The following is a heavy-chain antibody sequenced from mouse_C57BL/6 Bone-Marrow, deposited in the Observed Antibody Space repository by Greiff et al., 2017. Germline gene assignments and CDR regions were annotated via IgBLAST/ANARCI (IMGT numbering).Heavy chain of an antibody. CDR1: GYTFTSYG. Sequence: VQLKESGAELVRPGSSVKMSCKTSGYTFTSYGINWVKQRPGQGLEWIGYIYIGNGYTAYNEKFKGKATLTSDTSSSTAYMQLSSLTSEDSAIYFCARSSYYYGPAWFAYWGQGTLVTVSA. D-gene: IGHD1-1*01. V-gene: IGHV1-58*01. CDR3: ARSSYYYGPAWFAY. CDR2: IYIGNGYT. J-gene: IGHJ3*01.